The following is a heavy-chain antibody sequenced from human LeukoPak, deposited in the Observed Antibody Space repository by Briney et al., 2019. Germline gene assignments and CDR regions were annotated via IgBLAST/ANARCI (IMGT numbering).Heavy chain of an antibody. CDR2: IYTSGST. CDR1: GGSISSGSYY. Sequence: PSETLSITCTVSGGSISSGSYYWSWIRQPAGKGLEWIGRIYTSGSTNYNPSLKSRVTISVDTSKNQFSLKLSSVTAADTAVYYCARHEGGGGVLRFDPWGQGTLVTVSS. D-gene: IGHD3-3*01. V-gene: IGHV4-61*02. CDR3: ARHEGGGGVLRFDP. J-gene: IGHJ5*02.